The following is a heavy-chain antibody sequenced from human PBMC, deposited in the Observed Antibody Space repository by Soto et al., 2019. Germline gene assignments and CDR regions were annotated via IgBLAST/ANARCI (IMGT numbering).Heavy chain of an antibody. D-gene: IGHD2-2*01. V-gene: IGHV4-59*08. CDR3: ARLDETAAYDY. CDR1: GGSISSYY. Sequence: SETLSLTCTVSGGSISSYYWSWIRQPPGKGLEWIGYIYYSGSTNYNPSLKSRVTISVDTSKNQFSLKLSSVTAADTAVYYCARLDETAAYDYWGQGTLVTVSS. J-gene: IGHJ4*02. CDR2: IYYSGST.